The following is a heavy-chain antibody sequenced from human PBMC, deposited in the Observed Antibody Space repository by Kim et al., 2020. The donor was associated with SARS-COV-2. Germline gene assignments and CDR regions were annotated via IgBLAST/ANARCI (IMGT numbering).Heavy chain of an antibody. CDR3: ARAGVTTTTPIVDF. CDR1: GFTFSTYS. J-gene: IGHJ4*02. CDR2: ISTSSSTI. Sequence: GGSLRLSCAASGFTFSTYSMNWVRQAPGKGLEWVAYISTSSSTIFYADSVKGRFTISRDNAKNSLYLQMNSLRDEDTAVYYCARAGVTTTTPIVDFCGRGTLVTVSS. D-gene: IGHD4-17*01. V-gene: IGHV3-48*02.